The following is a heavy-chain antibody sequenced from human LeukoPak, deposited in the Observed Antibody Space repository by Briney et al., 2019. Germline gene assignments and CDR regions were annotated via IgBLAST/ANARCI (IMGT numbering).Heavy chain of an antibody. V-gene: IGHV4-4*07. D-gene: IGHD3-3*01. Sequence: SETLSLTCTVSGGSISGYYWSWIRQPAGKGLEWIGRIYTSGSTNYNPSLKSRVTMSVDTSKNQFSLKLSSVTAADTAVYYCARDASYYDFWSGLYGMDVWGQGTTVTVSS. CDR1: GGSISGYY. CDR3: ARDASYYDFWSGLYGMDV. J-gene: IGHJ6*02. CDR2: IYTSGST.